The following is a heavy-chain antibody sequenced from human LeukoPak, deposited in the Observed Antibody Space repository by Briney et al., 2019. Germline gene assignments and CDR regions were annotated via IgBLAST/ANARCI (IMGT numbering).Heavy chain of an antibody. J-gene: IGHJ6*02. CDR2: ISSSGSTI. D-gene: IGHD7-27*01. Sequence: GGSLRLSCTASGFTFSDYYMSWIRQAPGKGLEWVSYISSSGSTIYYADSVKGRFTISRDNAKNSLYLQMNSLRAEDTAVYYCARDRLPGAYYYGMDVWGQGTTVTVSS. CDR3: ARDRLPGAYYYGMDV. V-gene: IGHV3-11*04. CDR1: GFTFSDYY.